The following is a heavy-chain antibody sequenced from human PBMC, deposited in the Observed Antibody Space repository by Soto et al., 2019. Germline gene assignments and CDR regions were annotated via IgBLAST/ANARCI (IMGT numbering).Heavy chain of an antibody. CDR1: GDSVSSNSAA. CDR3: AREGYDFWSGLSYYYYMDV. V-gene: IGHV6-1*01. CDR2: TYYRSKWYN. D-gene: IGHD3-3*01. J-gene: IGHJ6*03. Sequence: SQTLSLTCAISGDSVSSNSAAWNWIRQSPSRGLEWLGRTYYRSKWYNDYAVSVKSRITINPDTSKNQFSLQLNSVTPEDTAVYYCAREGYDFWSGLSYYYYMDVWGKGTTVTVSS.